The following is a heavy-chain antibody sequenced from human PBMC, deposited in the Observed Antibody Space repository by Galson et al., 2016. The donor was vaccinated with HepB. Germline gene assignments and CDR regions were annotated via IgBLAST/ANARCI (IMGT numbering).Heavy chain of an antibody. J-gene: IGHJ4*02. CDR2: IKRKIDGGTT. CDR1: GFPFTNAG. CDR3: TPDPNYYDTRDYYPNDY. V-gene: IGHV3-15*01. D-gene: IGHD3-22*01. Sequence: SLRLSCAGSGFPFTNAGMSWVRQAPGKGLEWVGRIKRKIDGGTTDYAAPVKGRFSISRNDSKNTLFLQMNSLKTEDTAVYYCTPDPNYYDTRDYYPNDYWGQGTLVTVSS.